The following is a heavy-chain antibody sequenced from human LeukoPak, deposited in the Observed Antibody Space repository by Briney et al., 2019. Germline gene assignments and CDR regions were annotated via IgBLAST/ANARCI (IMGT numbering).Heavy chain of an antibody. CDR3: ARHSVYGDYEFDY. Sequence: SETLSLTCTVSGGSMSPYHWGWIRQPPGKGLEWIGYISYSGSTNYNPSLKSRVTISVDTSKNQFSLKLSSVTAADTAVYYCARHSVYGDYEFDYWGQGTLVTVSS. V-gene: IGHV4-59*08. CDR1: GGSMSPYH. J-gene: IGHJ4*02. CDR2: ISYSGST. D-gene: IGHD4-17*01.